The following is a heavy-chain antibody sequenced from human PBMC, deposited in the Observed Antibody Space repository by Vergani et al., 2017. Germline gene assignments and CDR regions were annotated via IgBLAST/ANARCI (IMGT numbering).Heavy chain of an antibody. CDR3: ARGWSGYSTSWYFDF. J-gene: IGHJ4*02. D-gene: IGHD6-13*01. CDR1: GYTFNGSY. CDR2: IDPNSDGT. Sequence: QVQLVQSGTEVKKPGASVKVSCKASGYTFNGSYIHWVRQAPGQGLEYMGWIDPNSDGTNYAQKFQGRVTMTRDTSISTAYTELSRLRSDDTAVYYCARGWSGYSTSWYFDFWGQGTLVTVSS. V-gene: IGHV1-2*02.